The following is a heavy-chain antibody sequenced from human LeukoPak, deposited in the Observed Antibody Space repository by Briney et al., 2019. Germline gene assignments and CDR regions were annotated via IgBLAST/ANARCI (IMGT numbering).Heavy chain of an antibody. V-gene: IGHV4-34*01. CDR3: ASATWSWFDP. J-gene: IGHJ5*02. CDR1: GGSFRGYY. D-gene: IGHD3-3*01. Sequence: SETLSLTCAVYGGSFRGYYWSWIRQPPGKGLEWIGEINHSGSTNYNPSLKSRVTISVDTSKNQFSLKLSSVTAADTAVYYCASATWSWFDPWGQGTLVTVSS. CDR2: INHSGST.